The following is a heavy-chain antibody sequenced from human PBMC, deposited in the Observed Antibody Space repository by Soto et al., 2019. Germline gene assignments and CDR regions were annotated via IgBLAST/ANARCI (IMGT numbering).Heavy chain of an antibody. CDR3: ARGFSAGKGSPPDG. J-gene: IGHJ4*02. V-gene: IGHV3-23*01. D-gene: IGHD3-10*01. CDR1: GFTFSSFA. CDR2: ISGSGGST. Sequence: EMQLLDSGGGLVQPGGSLRLSCAASGFTFSSFAMIWVRQAPGTGLYWVSAISGSGGSTYSADSVKGRLTISRDNSKNTLYLQIRSLRAEDTAVYYCARGFSAGKGSPPDGWGPGSLVTVSA.